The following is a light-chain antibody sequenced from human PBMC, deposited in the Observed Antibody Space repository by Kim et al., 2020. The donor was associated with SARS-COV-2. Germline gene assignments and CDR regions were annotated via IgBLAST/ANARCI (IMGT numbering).Light chain of an antibody. Sequence: SASVVDIVTITCRASHIIIDYLHWYQQKPGTAPNLLISAASSLPSVVPSSFSSSGSWTYFTLTISSLQPEDFATYYCQHIYSALTFGGGTKVDI. CDR2: AAS. CDR3: QHIYSALT. CDR1: HIIIDY. J-gene: IGKJ4*01. V-gene: IGKV1-39*01.